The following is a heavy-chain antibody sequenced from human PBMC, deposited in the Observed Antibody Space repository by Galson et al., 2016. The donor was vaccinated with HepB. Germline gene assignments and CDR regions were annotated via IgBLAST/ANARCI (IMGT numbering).Heavy chain of an antibody. D-gene: IGHD4-17*01. CDR2: IIPIFGTS. CDR3: AYDYGDYNFDY. V-gene: IGHV1-69*13. J-gene: IGHJ4*02. CDR1: GGTFTSYA. Sequence: SVKVSCKASGGTFTSYAISWVRQAPGQGLEWMGGIIPIFGTSNYAQKFQGRVTITADESTSTAYMELSSLRSEDTAVYYCAYDYGDYNFDYWGQGTLVTGPS.